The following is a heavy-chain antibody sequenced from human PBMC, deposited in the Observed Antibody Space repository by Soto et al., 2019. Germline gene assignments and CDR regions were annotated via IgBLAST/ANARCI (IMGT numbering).Heavy chain of an antibody. V-gene: IGHV3-23*01. Sequence: GGSLRLSCAASGFTFSSYAMSWVRQAPGKGLEWVSAISGSGGSTYYADSVKGRFTISRDNSKNTLYLQMNSLRAEDTAVYYCAKHTLATVTTSYGMDVWGQGTTVTVSS. CDR3: AKHTLATVTTSYGMDV. CDR2: ISGSGGST. J-gene: IGHJ6*02. D-gene: IGHD4-17*01. CDR1: GFTFSSYA.